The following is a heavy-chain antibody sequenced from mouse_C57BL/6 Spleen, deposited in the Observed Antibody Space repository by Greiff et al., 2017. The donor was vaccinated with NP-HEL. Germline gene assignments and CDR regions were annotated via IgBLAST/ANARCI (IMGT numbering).Heavy chain of an antibody. V-gene: IGHV1-69*01. D-gene: IGHD1-1*01. Sequence: QVQLQQPGAELVMPGASVKLSCKASGYTFTSYWMHWVKQRPGKGLEWIGEIDPSDSYTNYNQKFKGKSTLTVDKSSSTAYMQLSSLTSEDSAVYYCARSHYYYGSSYYFDYWGQGTTLTVSS. CDR2: IDPSDSYT. J-gene: IGHJ2*01. CDR3: ARSHYYYGSSYYFDY. CDR1: GYTFTSYW.